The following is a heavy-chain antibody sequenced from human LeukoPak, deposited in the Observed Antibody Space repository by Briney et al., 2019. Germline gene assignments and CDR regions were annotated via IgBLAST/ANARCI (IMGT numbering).Heavy chain of an antibody. Sequence: GGSLRLSCAASGFTFSSYGIHWVRQAPGKGLEWVAVISYDGSNKYYVDSVKGRFTISRDNSKNTLYLQMNSLRAEDTAVYYCAKEFVEFVGATGVFDYWGQGTLVTVSS. J-gene: IGHJ4*02. CDR2: ISYDGSNK. V-gene: IGHV3-30*18. CDR3: AKEFVEFVGATGVFDY. CDR1: GFTFSSYG. D-gene: IGHD1-26*01.